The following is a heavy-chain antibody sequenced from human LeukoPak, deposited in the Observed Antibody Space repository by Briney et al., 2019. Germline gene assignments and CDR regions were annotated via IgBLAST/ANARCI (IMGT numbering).Heavy chain of an antibody. V-gene: IGHV4-31*03. J-gene: IGHJ5*02. D-gene: IGHD2-2*01. CDR2: SYYSGST. Sequence: PSQTLSLTCTVSGVSISSGGYYWSWLRQHPGKGLEWIGYSYYSGSTYYNPSLKSRVAISVDTSKNQFSLKLTSVTAADTAVYYCARSGSTSVGNWFDPWGQGTLVTVSS. CDR1: GVSISSGGYY. CDR3: ARSGSTSVGNWFDP.